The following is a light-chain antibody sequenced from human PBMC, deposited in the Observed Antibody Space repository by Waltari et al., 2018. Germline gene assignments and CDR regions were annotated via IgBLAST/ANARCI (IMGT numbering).Light chain of an antibody. CDR2: VNSDGSH. CDR1: SGHSSNI. Sequence: QLVLTQSPSASASLGASVKLTCTLSSGHSSNIIAWHQQQPEKGPRYLMKVNSDGSHSKGDANLRRFSGSSSGGGLSLTFSSLRSENEADYSCQTGDHGACVFDGGTQLT. V-gene: IGLV4-69*01. J-gene: IGLJ7*01. CDR3: QTGDHGACV.